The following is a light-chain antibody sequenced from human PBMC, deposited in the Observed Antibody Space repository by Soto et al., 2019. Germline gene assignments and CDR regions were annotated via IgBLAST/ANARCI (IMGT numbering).Light chain of an antibody. Sequence: DVVMTQSPLSLPVTLGQPASISCRSSQSLVYKDGNTYLNWFQQRPGQSPRRLIYKVSNRDSGVPDRFSGSGSDTDFTLKISRVEAEDVGVYSCMQGTQWPYTFGQGTKLEIK. J-gene: IGKJ2*01. CDR3: MQGTQWPYT. CDR2: KVS. CDR1: QSLVYKDGNTY. V-gene: IGKV2-30*01.